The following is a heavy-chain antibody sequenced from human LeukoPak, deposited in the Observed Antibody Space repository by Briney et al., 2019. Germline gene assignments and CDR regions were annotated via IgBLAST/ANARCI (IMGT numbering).Heavy chain of an antibody. CDR1: GGSISSGSYY. CDR3: ARSDYGMDV. Sequence: SQTLSLTCTVSGGSISSGSYYWSWIRQPAGKGLEWIGRIYTSGSTNYNPSLKSRVTISVDTSKNQFSLKLSSVTAADTAVYYCARSDYGMDVWGQRTTVTVSS. V-gene: IGHV4-61*02. CDR2: IYTSGST. J-gene: IGHJ6*02.